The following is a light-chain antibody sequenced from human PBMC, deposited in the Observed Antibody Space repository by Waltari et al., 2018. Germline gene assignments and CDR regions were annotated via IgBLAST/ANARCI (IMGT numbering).Light chain of an antibody. V-gene: IGKV2-30*02. Sequence: DVVMTQSPLSLHVTPGQPASIYCRSSLSLVHSDGKTYLDWLHQKPGQPPRRLIYRVSNRDSGVPDRFSGSGAGTDFTLKISRVEAEDVGVYFCVQGTNVPPCTFGQGTKVEIK. CDR2: RVS. J-gene: IGKJ1*01. CDR3: VQGTNVPPCT. CDR1: LSLVHSDGKTY.